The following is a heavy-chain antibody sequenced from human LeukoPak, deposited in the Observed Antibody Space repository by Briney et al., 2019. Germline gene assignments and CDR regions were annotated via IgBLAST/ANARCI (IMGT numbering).Heavy chain of an antibody. CDR3: ATVPSMVRGVQYFDY. V-gene: IGHV1-24*01. J-gene: IGHJ4*02. Sequence: ASVKVSCKVSGDTLTELSMHWVRRAPGKGLEWMGGFDPEDGETIYAQKFQGRVTMTEDTSTDTAYMELSSLRSEDTAVYYCATVPSMVRGVQYFDYWGQGTLVTVSS. D-gene: IGHD3-10*01. CDR1: GDTLTELS. CDR2: FDPEDGET.